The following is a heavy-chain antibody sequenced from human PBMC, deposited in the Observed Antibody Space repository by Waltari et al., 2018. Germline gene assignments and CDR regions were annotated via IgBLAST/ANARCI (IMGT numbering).Heavy chain of an antibody. CDR2: INPNSGGT. J-gene: IGHJ4*02. D-gene: IGHD3-9*01. CDR3: ARSPSYDILTGGLFDY. Sequence: QVQLVQSGAEVKKPGASVKVSCKASGYTFTGYYMHWVRQAPGQGLEWMGRINPNSGGTNYAQKFQGRVTMTRDTSISTAYMELSRLRSDDTAVYYCARSPSYDILTGGLFDYWGQGTLVTVSS. V-gene: IGHV1-2*06. CDR1: GYTFTGYY.